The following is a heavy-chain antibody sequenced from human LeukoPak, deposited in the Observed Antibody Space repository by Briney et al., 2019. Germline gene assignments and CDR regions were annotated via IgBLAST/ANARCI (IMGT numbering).Heavy chain of an antibody. CDR3: ARDSSLVAPPL. CDR1: GGSISSYY. D-gene: IGHD2-8*02. CDR2: IYYSGST. J-gene: IGHJ4*02. V-gene: IGHV4-59*12. Sequence: PSETLSLTCTVSGGSISSYYWSWIRQPPGKGLEWIGYIYYSGSTNYNPSLKSRVTISVDTSKNQFSLKLSSVTAADTAVYYCARDSSLVAPPLWGQGTLVTVSS.